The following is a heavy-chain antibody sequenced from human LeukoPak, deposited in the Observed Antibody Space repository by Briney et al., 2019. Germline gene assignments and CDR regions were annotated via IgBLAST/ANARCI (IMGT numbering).Heavy chain of an antibody. CDR1: GFTFSSYA. J-gene: IGHJ6*02. CDR2: ISGSGGST. V-gene: IGHV3-23*01. D-gene: IGHD4-17*01. CDR3: AKKGVGFGDYYYFYAMDV. Sequence: GGSLRLSCAASGFTFSSYAMSWVRQAPGKGLEWVSAISGSGGSTYYADSVKGRFTISRDNSKNTLFLQMNSLRAEDTAVYYCAKKGVGFGDYYYFYAMDVWGQGTTVTVSS.